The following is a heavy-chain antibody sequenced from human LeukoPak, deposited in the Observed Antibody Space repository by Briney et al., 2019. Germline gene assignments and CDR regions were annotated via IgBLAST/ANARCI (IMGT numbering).Heavy chain of an antibody. CDR2: IGTSSTTI. V-gene: IGHV3-48*01. D-gene: IGHD6-25*01. J-gene: IGHJ6*03. CDR1: GFTFSSYT. CDR3: ARFAAGGSYYYMDV. Sequence: GGSLRLSCAASGFTFSSYTMNWVRQPPGKGLEWVSDIGTSSTTIYYADSVKGRFTISRDNAKNSLYLQMNSLRADDTAVYYCARFAAGGSYYYMDVWGKGTTVTVSS.